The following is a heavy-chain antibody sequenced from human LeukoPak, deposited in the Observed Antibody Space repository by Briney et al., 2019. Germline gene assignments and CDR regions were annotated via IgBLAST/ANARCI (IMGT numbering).Heavy chain of an antibody. V-gene: IGHV3-48*02. Sequence: GGSLRLSCAASGFTFRSYSMNWVRQAPGEGLEWISYITSGSSPIYYAGSVKGRFTISRDNAKNSLYLQMNSLRDEDTAVYYCARRAYGDDSFDYWGQGTLVTVSS. CDR1: GFTFRSYS. J-gene: IGHJ4*02. CDR2: ITSGSSPI. D-gene: IGHD4-17*01. CDR3: ARRAYGDDSFDY.